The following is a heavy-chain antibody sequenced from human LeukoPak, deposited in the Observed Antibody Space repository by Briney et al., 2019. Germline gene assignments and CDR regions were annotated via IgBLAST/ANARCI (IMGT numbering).Heavy chain of an antibody. CDR3: ARGGGYSYGFDAFDI. CDR2: ISSSSSYI. D-gene: IGHD5-18*01. Sequence: PGGSLRLSCAASGFTFSSYSMNWVRQAPGKGLEWVSSISSSSSYIYYADSVKGRFTISRDNAKNSLYLQMNSLRAEDTAVYYCARGGGYSYGFDAFDIWGQGTMVTVSS. CDR1: GFTFSSYS. J-gene: IGHJ3*02. V-gene: IGHV3-21*01.